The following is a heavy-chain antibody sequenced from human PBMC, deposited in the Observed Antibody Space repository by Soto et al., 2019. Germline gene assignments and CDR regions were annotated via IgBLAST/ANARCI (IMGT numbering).Heavy chain of an antibody. V-gene: IGHV1-46*01. CDR2: INPSGGST. Sequence: ASVKVSCKASGYTFTSYYMHWGRQAPGQGLEWMGIINPSGGSTSYAQKFQGRVTMTRDTSTSTVYMELSSLRSEDTAVYYCARGGKFGQYYDILTGYSPNGFDYWGQGTLVTVSS. CDR3: ARGGKFGQYYDILTGYSPNGFDY. CDR1: GYTFTSYY. D-gene: IGHD3-9*01. J-gene: IGHJ4*02.